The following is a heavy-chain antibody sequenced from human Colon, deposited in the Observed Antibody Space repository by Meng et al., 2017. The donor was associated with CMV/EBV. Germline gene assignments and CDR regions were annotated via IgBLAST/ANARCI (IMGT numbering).Heavy chain of an antibody. Sequence: SGGTFSSYAISWVRQAPGQGLEWMGGIIPIFGTANYAQKFQGRVTITTDESTSTAYMELSSLRSEDTAVYYCASTSTPNSSDFDYWGQGTLVTVSS. CDR3: ASTSTPNSSDFDY. CDR1: GGTFSSYA. D-gene: IGHD1-7*01. CDR2: IIPIFGTA. J-gene: IGHJ4*02. V-gene: IGHV1-69*05.